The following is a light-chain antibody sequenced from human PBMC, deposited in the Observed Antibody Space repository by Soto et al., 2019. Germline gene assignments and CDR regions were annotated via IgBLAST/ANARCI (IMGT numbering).Light chain of an antibody. Sequence: EIVMTQSPATLSVSPGERATLSCRASQSVSSNLAWYQQKPGQAPKLLIYNPSTRATGIPARFSGSGSGTEFTLNISSLQSEDFEIYYCQQYDNWPLTFGGGTKVDIK. CDR3: QQYDNWPLT. J-gene: IGKJ4*01. CDR1: QSVSSN. CDR2: NPS. V-gene: IGKV3-15*01.